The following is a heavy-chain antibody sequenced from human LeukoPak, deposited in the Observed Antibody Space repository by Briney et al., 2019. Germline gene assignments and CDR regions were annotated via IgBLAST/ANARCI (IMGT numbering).Heavy chain of an antibody. V-gene: IGHV3-23*01. CDR2: ISGSGGST. Sequence: GSLRLSCAASRFTFSSYAMSWDRQAPGKGLEWVSAISGSGGSTYYADSVKGRLTISRGNSKNTLYLQMNSLRAEDTAVYYCARDASGGFDPWGQGTLVTVSS. CDR3: ARDASGGFDP. CDR1: RFTFSSYA. J-gene: IGHJ5*02. D-gene: IGHD3-10*01.